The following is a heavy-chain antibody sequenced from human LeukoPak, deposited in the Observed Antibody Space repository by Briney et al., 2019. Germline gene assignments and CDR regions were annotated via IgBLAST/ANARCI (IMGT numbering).Heavy chain of an antibody. CDR1: GGSISSGSYY. D-gene: IGHD3-22*01. J-gene: IGHJ4*02. CDR2: IYTSGST. V-gene: IGHV4-61*02. CDR3: ARVDGHAGYYDSSGFLDY. Sequence: PSETLSLTCTVSGGSISSGSYYWSWIRQPAGKGLEWIERIYTSGSTNYNPSLKSRVTISVDTSKNQFSLKLSSVTAADTAVYYCARVDGHAGYYDSSGFLDYWGQGTLVTVSS.